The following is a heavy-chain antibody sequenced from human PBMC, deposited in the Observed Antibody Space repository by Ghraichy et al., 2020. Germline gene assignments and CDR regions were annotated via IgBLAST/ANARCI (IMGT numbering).Heavy chain of an antibody. D-gene: IGHD4/OR15-4a*01. Sequence: SETLSLTCAVYGGSFSGYYWSWIRQPPGKGLEWIGEINHSGSTNYNPSLKSRVTISVDTSKNQFSLKLSSVTAADTAVYYCARGMTIYLGGKYYFDYWGQGTLVTVSS. CDR2: INHSGST. CDR1: GGSFSGYY. J-gene: IGHJ4*02. CDR3: ARGMTIYLGGKYYFDY. V-gene: IGHV4-34*01.